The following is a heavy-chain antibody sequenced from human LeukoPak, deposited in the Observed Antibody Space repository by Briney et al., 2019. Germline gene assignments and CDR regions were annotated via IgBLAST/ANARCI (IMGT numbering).Heavy chain of an antibody. J-gene: IGHJ4*02. CDR3: ARGGRSGYFDY. Sequence: SETLSLTCAVYGGSFSGYYWSWIRQPPGKGLEWIGEINHSGSTNNNPSLKSRVTISVDTSKNQFSLKLSSVTAADTAVYYCARGGRSGYFDYWGQGTLVTVSS. CDR1: GGSFSGYY. CDR2: INHSGST. D-gene: IGHD1-14*01. V-gene: IGHV4-34*01.